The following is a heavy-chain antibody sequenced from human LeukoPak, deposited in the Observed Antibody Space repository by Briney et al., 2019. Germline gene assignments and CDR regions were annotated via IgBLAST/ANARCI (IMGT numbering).Heavy chain of an antibody. D-gene: IGHD1-26*01. CDR2: ISYSGST. J-gene: IGHJ4*02. V-gene: IGHV4-59*08. CDR3: ASRVGATTFDY. Sequence: PSETLSLTCTVSGGSISSYYWSWIRQPPGKGLEWITYISYSGSTNYNPSLKSRVTISVDTSKNQFSLKLGSVTAADTAVYYCASRVGATTFDYWGQGTLVTVSS. CDR1: GGSISSYY.